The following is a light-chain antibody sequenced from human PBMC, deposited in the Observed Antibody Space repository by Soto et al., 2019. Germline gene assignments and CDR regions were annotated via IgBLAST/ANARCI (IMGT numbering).Light chain of an antibody. V-gene: IGKV3-20*01. CDR3: QQYVGWT. J-gene: IGKJ1*01. CDR1: QSISSNH. CDR2: GAS. Sequence: EIVLTQSPGTLSVPPGERATLSCRASQSISSNHLAWYQQKPGQAPRLLIYGASSRATGIPDRFSGSGSGTDFTLTISRLEPEDSAIYYCQQYVGWTFGQGTKVEIK.